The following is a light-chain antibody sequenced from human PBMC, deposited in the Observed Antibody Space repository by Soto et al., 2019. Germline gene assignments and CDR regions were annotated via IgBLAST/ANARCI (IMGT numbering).Light chain of an antibody. CDR2: DAS. CDR3: QQYDNLPVT. J-gene: IGKJ3*01. V-gene: IGKV1-33*01. CDR1: QDISNY. Sequence: DIQMTQSPSSLSASVGDRVTITCQASQDISNYLNWYQQKPGKAPKLLIYDASNLETGVPSRFSGSGSGTDFTFTSSSLQPEDIATYYGQQYDNLPVTFGPGTKVDIK.